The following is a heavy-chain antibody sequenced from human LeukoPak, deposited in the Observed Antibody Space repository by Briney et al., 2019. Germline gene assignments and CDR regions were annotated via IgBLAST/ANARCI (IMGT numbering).Heavy chain of an antibody. J-gene: IGHJ3*02. CDR3: ARGLGYCSSTSCWGLTFDI. D-gene: IGHD2-2*01. CDR1: GFTFSSYA. Sequence: GGSLRLSCAASGFTFSSYAMHWVRQAPGKGLEWVAVISYDGSNKYYVDSVKGRFTISRDNSKNTLYLQMNSLRAEDTAVYYCARGLGYCSSTSCWGLTFDIWGQGTMVTVSS. CDR2: ISYDGSNK. V-gene: IGHV3-30-3*01.